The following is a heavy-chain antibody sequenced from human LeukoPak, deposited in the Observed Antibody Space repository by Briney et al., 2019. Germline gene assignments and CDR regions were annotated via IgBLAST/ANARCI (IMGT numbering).Heavy chain of an antibody. Sequence: GGALRLSCAASGFTLNSYAMSWVRQAPGKGLEWVSAISGSGVNTYYADSVKGRFTISRDNSKNTLYLQMNSLRAEDTAVYYCATAHNWTQDAFDIWGQGTMVTVSS. D-gene: IGHD1-20*01. J-gene: IGHJ3*02. CDR3: ATAHNWTQDAFDI. V-gene: IGHV3-23*01. CDR1: GFTLNSYA. CDR2: ISGSGVNT.